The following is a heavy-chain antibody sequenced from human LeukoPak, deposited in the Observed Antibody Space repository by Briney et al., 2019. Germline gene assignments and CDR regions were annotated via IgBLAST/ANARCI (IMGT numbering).Heavy chain of an antibody. D-gene: IGHD5-18*01. J-gene: IGHJ4*02. CDR2: IYYGGST. CDR1: GDSMTSSNHY. V-gene: IGHV4-39*07. Sequence: SETLSLTCTVSGDSMTSSNHYWVWIRQPPGKGLEWIGSIYYGGSTYYNPSLKSRVTISVDTSKNQFSLKLSSVTAADTAVYYCARGKRAQLWLLSVEYFDYWGQGTLVTVSS. CDR3: ARGKRAQLWLLSVEYFDY.